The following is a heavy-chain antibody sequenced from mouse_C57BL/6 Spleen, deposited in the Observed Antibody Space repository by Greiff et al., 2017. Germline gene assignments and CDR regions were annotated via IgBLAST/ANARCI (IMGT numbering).Heavy chain of an antibody. D-gene: IGHD1-1*01. V-gene: IGHV1-64*01. Sequence: QVQLQQPGAELVKPGASVKLSCKASGYTFTSYWMHWVKPRPGQGLEWIGMIHPNSGSTNYNEKFKSKAKLTVDKSASTAYMPLSSLTSDDSAVYYCARERYGSSYVNFDYWGQGTTLTVSS. J-gene: IGHJ2*01. CDR2: IHPNSGST. CDR1: GYTFTSYW. CDR3: ARERYGSSYVNFDY.